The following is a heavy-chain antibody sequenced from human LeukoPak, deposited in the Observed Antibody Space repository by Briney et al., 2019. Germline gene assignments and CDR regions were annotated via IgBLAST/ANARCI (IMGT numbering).Heavy chain of an antibody. J-gene: IGHJ4*02. V-gene: IGHV3-48*02. CDR1: GSTFSSYS. CDR2: ISASGSDT. Sequence: GGSLRLSCEASGSTFSSYSMNWIRQAPGRGLECVSHISASGSDTYYTDFVKSRFTISRDNAKNSLYLQMNSLRDDDTAVYYCVRDSGFPGPWGQGTLVTVSS. D-gene: IGHD3-3*01. CDR3: VRDSGFPGP.